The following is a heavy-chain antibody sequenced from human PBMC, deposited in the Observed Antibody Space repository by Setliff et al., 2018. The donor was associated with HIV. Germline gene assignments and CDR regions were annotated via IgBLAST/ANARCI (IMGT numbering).Heavy chain of an antibody. V-gene: IGHV1-69*13. CDR3: VRDGAGHYDNRGYFGNFNF. D-gene: IGHD3-22*01. Sequence: GASVKVSCKASGGAFSSYAISWVRQAPGQGLEWMGGIIPIFGTTNYLQKFQGRITLTADDVTSTAYMELRSLRSDDTAMYYCVRDGAGHYDNRGYFGNFNFWGQGTPVTVS. CDR2: IIPIFGTT. CDR1: GGAFSSYA. J-gene: IGHJ4*02.